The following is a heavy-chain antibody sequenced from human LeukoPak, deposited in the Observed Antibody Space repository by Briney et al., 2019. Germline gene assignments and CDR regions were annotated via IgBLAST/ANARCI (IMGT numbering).Heavy chain of an antibody. J-gene: IGHJ5*02. CDR1: GYTFTSYY. CDR2: INPSGGST. V-gene: IGHV1-46*01. D-gene: IGHD2-15*01. CDR3: ARDGVNCSGGSCYTQDWFDP. Sequence: GASVKVSCKASGYTFTSYYMHWVRQAPGQGLEWMGIINPSGGSTSYAQKFQGRVTMTRDTSTSTVYMELSSLRSEDTAVYYCARDGVNCSGGSCYTQDWFDPWGQGTLVTVSS.